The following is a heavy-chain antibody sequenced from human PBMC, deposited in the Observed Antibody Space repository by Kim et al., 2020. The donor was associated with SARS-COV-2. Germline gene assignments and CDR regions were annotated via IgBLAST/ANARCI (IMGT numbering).Heavy chain of an antibody. Sequence: GGSLRLSCAASGFNFSDYYMSWIRQAPGKGLEWVSYISSSGSTIYYADSVKGRFTISRDNAKNSLYLQMNSLRAEDTAVYYCARDSDSSSWYVFFDYWGQGTLVTVSS. CDR3: ARDSDSSSWYVFFDY. CDR1: GFNFSDYY. V-gene: IGHV3-11*04. D-gene: IGHD6-13*01. CDR2: ISSSGSTI. J-gene: IGHJ4*02.